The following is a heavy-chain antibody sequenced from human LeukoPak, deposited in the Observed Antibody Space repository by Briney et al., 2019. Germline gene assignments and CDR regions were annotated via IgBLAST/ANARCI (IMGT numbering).Heavy chain of an antibody. CDR1: GYSFTSYW. V-gene: IGHV5-51*01. CDR2: IYPGDSDT. J-gene: IGHJ4*02. CDR3: ARSRQDVVVTPQYYFDY. D-gene: IGHD2-21*02. Sequence: ESLKISCKGSGYSFTSYWIGWVRQMPGKGLEWMGIIYPGDSDTRYSPSFQGQVTISADKSISTAYLQWSSLKASDTAMYYCARSRQDVVVTPQYYFDYWGQGTLVTVSS.